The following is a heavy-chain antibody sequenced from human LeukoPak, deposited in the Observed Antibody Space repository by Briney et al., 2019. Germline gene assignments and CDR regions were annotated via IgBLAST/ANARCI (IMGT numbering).Heavy chain of an antibody. CDR3: ARDHYDSSGSLSAFDI. J-gene: IGHJ3*02. D-gene: IGHD3-22*01. CDR2: IYYSGST. V-gene: IGHV4-30-4*01. CDR1: GGSISSGDYY. Sequence: KPSETLSLTRTVSGGSISSGDYYWSWIRQPPGKGLEWIGYIYYSGSTYYNPSLKSRVTISVDTSKNQFSLKLSSVTAADTAVYYCARDHYDSSGSLSAFDIWGQGTMVTVSS.